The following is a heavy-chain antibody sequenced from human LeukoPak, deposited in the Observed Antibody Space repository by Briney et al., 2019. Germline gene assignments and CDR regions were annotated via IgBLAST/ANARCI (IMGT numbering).Heavy chain of an antibody. CDR1: GFTFSSYA. CDR2: ISYDGSNK. Sequence: PGGSLRLSCAASGFTFSSYAMHWVRQAPGKGLEWVAVISYDGSNKYYADSVKGRFTISRDNSKNTLYLQMNSLRAEDTAVYYCARDLNAFDIWGQGTMVIVSS. D-gene: IGHD3-9*01. V-gene: IGHV3-30*04. J-gene: IGHJ3*02. CDR3: ARDLNAFDI.